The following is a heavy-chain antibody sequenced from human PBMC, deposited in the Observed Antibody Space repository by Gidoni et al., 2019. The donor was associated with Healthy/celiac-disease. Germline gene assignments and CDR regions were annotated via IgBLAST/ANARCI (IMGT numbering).Heavy chain of an antibody. CDR2: IWYDGSNI. CDR1: GFPFRSYG. V-gene: IGHV3-33*01. Sequence: QVQLVESGGCVVQPGRSLRLPCAAPGFPFRSYGRHWGRQAPGQGLEWVAVIWYDGSNISYADSVKGRFIISRDNSKNTLYLQMNSLRAEDTAVYYCARWDYDYIWGSKLYYFDYWGQGTLVTVSS. CDR3: ARWDYDYIWGSKLYYFDY. D-gene: IGHD3-16*01. J-gene: IGHJ4*02.